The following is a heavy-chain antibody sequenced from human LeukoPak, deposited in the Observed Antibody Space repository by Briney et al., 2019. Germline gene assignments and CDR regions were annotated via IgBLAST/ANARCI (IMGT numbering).Heavy chain of an antibody. CDR3: ARDRGYSSFDY. CDR1: GFTFSTSW. V-gene: IGHV3-7*05. CDR2: IKEDGSQK. D-gene: IGHD5-18*01. J-gene: IGHJ4*02. Sequence: GGSLRLSCAASGFTFSTSWMDWVRQAPGKGLEWVAKIKEDGSQKYYVDSVKGRFTISKDNAKNSLYLQMSSLRPEDTAVYYCARDRGYSSFDYWGQGTLVTVPS.